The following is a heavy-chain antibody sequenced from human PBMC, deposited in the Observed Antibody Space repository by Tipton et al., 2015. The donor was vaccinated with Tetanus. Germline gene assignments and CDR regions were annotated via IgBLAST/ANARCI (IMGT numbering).Heavy chain of an antibody. D-gene: IGHD5-24*01. Sequence: RSLRLSCAASGFTFDDYAMHWVRQAPGKGLERVSGITWTSGSIRYADSVKGRFTISRDNAKSSLYLQMNSLRAEDTALYYCAKDGEMDQMTYNWFDSWGQGTLVTVSS. J-gene: IGHJ5*01. CDR3: AKDGEMDQMTYNWFDS. CDR1: GFTFDDYA. V-gene: IGHV3-9*01. CDR2: ITWTSGSI.